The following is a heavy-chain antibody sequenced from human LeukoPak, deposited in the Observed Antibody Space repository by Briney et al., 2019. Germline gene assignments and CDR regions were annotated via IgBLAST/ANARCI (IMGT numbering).Heavy chain of an antibody. D-gene: IGHD3-3*01. CDR3: ARDGGRNGCAH. J-gene: IGHJ4*02. CDR1: GFSVSNNY. CDR2: MSDDGST. Sequence: GGSLRLSCEVSGFSVSNNYMSWVRQAPGKGLEWVSVMSDDGSTHYADSVKGRFIVSRDNSKNTFYLQMNSVRVEDTAVYYCARDGGRNGCAHWGQGAVATVSS. V-gene: IGHV3-53*01.